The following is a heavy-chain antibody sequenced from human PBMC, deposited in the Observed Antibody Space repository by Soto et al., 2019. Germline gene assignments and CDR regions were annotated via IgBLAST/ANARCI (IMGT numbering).Heavy chain of an antibody. D-gene: IGHD1-26*01. J-gene: IGHJ4*02. CDR3: ARDPPPEWELPPFDY. V-gene: IGHV3-21*01. Sequence: GGSLRLSCAASGFTFSSYSMNWVRQAPGKWLEWVSSISSSSSYIYYADSVKGRFTISRDNAKNSLYLQMNSLRAEDTAVYYCARDPPPEWELPPFDYWGQGXLVTV. CDR2: ISSSSSYI. CDR1: GFTFSSYS.